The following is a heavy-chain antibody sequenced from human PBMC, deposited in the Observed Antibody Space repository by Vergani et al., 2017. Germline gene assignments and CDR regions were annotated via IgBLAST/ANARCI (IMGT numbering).Heavy chain of an antibody. J-gene: IGHJ4*02. Sequence: QVQLVQSGAEVKKPGASVKVSCKASGYTFTSYYMHWVRQAPGQGLEWMGIINPSGGSTSYAQKFQGRVTMTRDTSTSTVYMERSSLRSEDTAVYYCARAGVDDDCSSTSCHSSEPGDYWGQGTLVTVSS. CDR1: GYTFTSYY. V-gene: IGHV1-46*01. CDR2: INPSGGST. D-gene: IGHD2-2*01. CDR3: ARAGVDDDCSSTSCHSSEPGDY.